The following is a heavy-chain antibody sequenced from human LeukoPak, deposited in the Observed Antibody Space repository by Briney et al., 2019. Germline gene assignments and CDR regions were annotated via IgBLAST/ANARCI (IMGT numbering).Heavy chain of an antibody. D-gene: IGHD2-2*01. V-gene: IGHV4-39*01. CDR3: ARFVVPAALYYFDY. CDR1: AGSISSSSYY. CDR2: IFYSGST. Sequence: SETLSLTCTVSAGSISSSSYYWGWIRQPPGRGLEWIGSIFYSGSTYYNPSLRSRVTISVDTSKNQFSLKLSSVTAADTAVYYCARFVVPAALYYFDYWGQGTLVTVSS. J-gene: IGHJ4*02.